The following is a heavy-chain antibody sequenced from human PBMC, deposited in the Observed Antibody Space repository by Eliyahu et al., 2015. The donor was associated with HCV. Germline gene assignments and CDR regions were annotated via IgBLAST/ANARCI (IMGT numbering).Heavy chain of an antibody. V-gene: IGHV4-39*01. CDR2: IYYSGST. J-gene: IGHJ4*02. Sequence: QLQLQESGPGLVKPSETLSLXCTVSGXSISSSSYYWGWIRQPPGKGLEWIGSIYYSGSTYYNPSLKSRVTISVDTSKNQFSLKLSSVTAADTAVYYCAGPGITIFGHWGQGTLVTVSS. CDR1: GXSISSSSYY. CDR3: AGPGITIFGH. D-gene: IGHD3-3*01.